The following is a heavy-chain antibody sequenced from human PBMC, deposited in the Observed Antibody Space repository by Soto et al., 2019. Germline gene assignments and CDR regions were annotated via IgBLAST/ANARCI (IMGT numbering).Heavy chain of an antibody. V-gene: IGHV1-69*13. D-gene: IGHD3-22*01. CDR1: GGTFSSYA. Sequence: SVKVSCKASGGTFSSYAISWVRQAPGQGLEWMGGIIPIFGTANYAQKFQGRVTITADESTSTAYMELSSLRSEDTAVYYCARSPLYYYDSSGYYDYYGMDVWGQGTTVTVSS. CDR3: ARSPLYYYDSSGYYDYYGMDV. J-gene: IGHJ6*02. CDR2: IIPIFGTA.